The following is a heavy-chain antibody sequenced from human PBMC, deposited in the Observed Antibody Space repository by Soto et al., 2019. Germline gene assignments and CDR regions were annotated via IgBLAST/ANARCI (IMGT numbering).Heavy chain of an antibody. Sequence: SETLSLTCTVSGACIASGDYYWTWILQPPGKGLECIGYIYYTGSTYFNPSLTSRFIMSVDTSKNQFSLTLTSVTAADTAIYYCGRLNYDFPTGSNWVDSWGQGTPVTVSS. CDR2: IYYTGST. CDR3: GRLNYDFPTGSNWVDS. V-gene: IGHV4-30-4*01. J-gene: IGHJ5*01. D-gene: IGHD3-3*01. CDR1: GACIASGDYY.